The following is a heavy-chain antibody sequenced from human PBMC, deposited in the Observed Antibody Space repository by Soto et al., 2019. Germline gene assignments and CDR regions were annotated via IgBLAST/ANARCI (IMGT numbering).Heavy chain of an antibody. D-gene: IGHD1-1*01. CDR1: GFTFSIYA. CDR2: ISSSGGST. Sequence: GGSLRLSCAASGFTFSIYAMSWVRQAPGKGLEWVSAISSSGGSTYYADSVKGRFTISRDNSRNTLYLQMNSLRADDTAIYYCAKDRTSAGTTVRFDPWGQGTLVTVSS. CDR3: AKDRTSAGTTVRFDP. V-gene: IGHV3-23*01. J-gene: IGHJ5*02.